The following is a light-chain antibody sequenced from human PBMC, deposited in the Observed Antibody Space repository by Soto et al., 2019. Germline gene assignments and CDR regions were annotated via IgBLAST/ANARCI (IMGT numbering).Light chain of an antibody. CDR2: WAS. CDR3: QQYYTTPWT. V-gene: IGKV4-1*01. Sequence: DIVMTQSPDSLAVSLGERATINCKSSQSVLYSSNNKSFLGWYQLNSGQPPKLLIYWASTRESGVPDRISGSGSGTDFALTINRLQAEDVAIYFCQQYYTTPWTFGQGPKVEIK. J-gene: IGKJ1*01. CDR1: QSVLYSSNNKSF.